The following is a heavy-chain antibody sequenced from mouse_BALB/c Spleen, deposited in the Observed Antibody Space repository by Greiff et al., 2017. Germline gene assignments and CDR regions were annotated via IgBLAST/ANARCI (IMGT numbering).Heavy chain of an antibody. D-gene: IGHD1-1*01. V-gene: IGHV10S3*01. CDR2: IRSKSNNYAT. CDR1: GFTFNTNA. J-gene: IGHJ1*01. Sequence: EVQLVETGGGLVQPKGSLKLSCAASGFTFNTNAMNWVRQAPGKGLEWVARIRSKSNNYATYYADSVKDRFTISRDDSQSMLYLQMNNLKTEDTAMYYCVRDYYGYGYFDVWGAGTTVTVSS. CDR3: VRDYYGYGYFDV.